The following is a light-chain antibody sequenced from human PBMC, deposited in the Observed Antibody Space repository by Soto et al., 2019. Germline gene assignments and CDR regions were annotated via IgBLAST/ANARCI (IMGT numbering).Light chain of an antibody. CDR1: QSLLSSSTKKNF. Sequence: DIVMTQSPDSLAVSLGETATITCKSSQSLLSSSTKKNFLGWYQQRPGQPPKLLMSWASTRESGVPDRFNGSGSATDFHLTVASLQAEDVAVYYCHQYYSAPYTLGRGTKL. CDR2: WAS. V-gene: IGKV4-1*01. J-gene: IGKJ2*01. CDR3: HQYYSAPYT.